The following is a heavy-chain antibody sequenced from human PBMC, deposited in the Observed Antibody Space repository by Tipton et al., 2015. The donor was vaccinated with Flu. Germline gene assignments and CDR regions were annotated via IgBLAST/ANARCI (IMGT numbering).Heavy chain of an antibody. Sequence: TLSLTCTVSGGSISSGGYYWSWIRQHPGKGLEWIGYIYYSGSTYYNPSLKSLVTISVDTSKNQFSLKLSSVTAADTAVYYCARDPIGGVTDKDAFDIWGQGTMVTVSS. CDR1: GGSISSGGYY. CDR2: IYYSGST. J-gene: IGHJ3*02. V-gene: IGHV4-31*01. CDR3: ARDPIGGVTDKDAFDI. D-gene: IGHD2-21*02.